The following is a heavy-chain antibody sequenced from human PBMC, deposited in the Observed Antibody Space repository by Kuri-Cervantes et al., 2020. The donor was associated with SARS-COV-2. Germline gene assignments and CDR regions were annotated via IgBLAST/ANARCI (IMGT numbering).Heavy chain of an antibody. CDR2: NYYSGST. CDR3: ASPRDWYYYGMDV. Sequence: SETLSLTCTVSGCSINSSSYYWGWIRQPPGKGLVWIVSNYYSGSTYYNPSLKSRVTISVDTSKNQFSLQLSSVTAADTAVYYCASPRDWYYYGMDVWGQGTTVTVSS. D-gene: IGHD3/OR15-3a*01. V-gene: IGHV4-39*01. J-gene: IGHJ6*02. CDR1: GCSINSSSYY.